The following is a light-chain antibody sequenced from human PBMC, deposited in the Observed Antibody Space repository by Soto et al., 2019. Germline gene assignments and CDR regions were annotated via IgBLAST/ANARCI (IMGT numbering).Light chain of an antibody. J-gene: IGKJ1*01. CDR3: QQSYSSPLWT. Sequence: DIQMNQSPSYMSASVGDKVTITCRASQSISSFLNWYQQKPGKAPKLLIYAASSLQSGVPSRFSGIGSGTDFTLTISSLQPEDFATYYCQQSYSSPLWTFGQGTKVDIK. CDR2: AAS. CDR1: QSISSF. V-gene: IGKV1-39*01.